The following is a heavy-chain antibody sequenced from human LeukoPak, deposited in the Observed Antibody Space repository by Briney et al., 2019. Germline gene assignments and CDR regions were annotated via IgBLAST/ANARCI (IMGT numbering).Heavy chain of an antibody. V-gene: IGHV3-33*01. J-gene: IGHJ4*02. D-gene: IGHD6-13*01. CDR3: ARDPGTLATYFDY. CDR1: GYSFSSYG. CDR2: IWYDGSKK. Sequence: GGSLXRSCAASGYSFSSYGMQWVRQAPGKGLEWVAVIWYDGSKKYYADSVKGRFTISRDDSKNTLYLQMNSLRAEDTAIYYCARDPGTLATYFDYWGPGTLVTVSS.